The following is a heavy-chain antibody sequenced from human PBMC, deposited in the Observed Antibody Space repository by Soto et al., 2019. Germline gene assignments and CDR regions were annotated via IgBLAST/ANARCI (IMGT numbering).Heavy chain of an antibody. J-gene: IGHJ3*02. CDR2: IYYSGST. D-gene: IGHD5-18*01. V-gene: IGHV4-30-4*01. CDR1: GGSIISGDYC. Sequence: QVQLQESGPGLVKPSQTLSLTCTVSGGSIISGDYCWSWSRKPPGKVLECIGYIYYSGSTYYNPSRQSRVTISVDTSKNQLSLKLSSVTASNTAVYYCGPYSRRRSFDIWVKGTMVTVSS. CDR3: GPYSRRRSFDI.